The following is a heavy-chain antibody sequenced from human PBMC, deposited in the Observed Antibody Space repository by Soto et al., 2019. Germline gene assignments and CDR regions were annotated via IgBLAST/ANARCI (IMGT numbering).Heavy chain of an antibody. V-gene: IGHV1-69*04. CDR2: IIPILGIA. CDR3: ARDPDIVVVPAAMLDY. J-gene: IGHJ4*02. Sequence: SVKVSCKASGGTFSSYTISWVRQAPGQGLEWMGRIIPILGIANYAQKFQGRVTITADKSTSTAYMELSSLRSEDTAVYYCARDPDIVVVPAAMLDYWGQGTLVTVSS. D-gene: IGHD2-2*01. CDR1: GGTFSSYT.